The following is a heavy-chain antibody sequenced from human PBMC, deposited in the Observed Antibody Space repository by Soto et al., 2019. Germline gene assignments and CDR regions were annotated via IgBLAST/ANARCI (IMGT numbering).Heavy chain of an antibody. D-gene: IGHD2-15*01. V-gene: IGHV1-46*01. CDR2: INPNGGST. Sequence: QVQLVQSGAEVKKPGASVKLSCKASGYTFTSSYVHWVRQAPGQGLEWVAIINPNGGSTNYAQECQGRVTVTRDTSTSTVFMGLSSVHSDDTAVYYCARDLLAANYWGQGTLVTVSS. J-gene: IGHJ4*02. CDR1: GYTFTSSY. CDR3: ARDLLAANY.